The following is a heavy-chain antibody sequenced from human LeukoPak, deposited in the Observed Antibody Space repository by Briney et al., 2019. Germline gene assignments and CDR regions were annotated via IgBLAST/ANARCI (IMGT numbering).Heavy chain of an antibody. CDR1: GFTFSSHW. J-gene: IGHJ6*02. CDR3: ARERQYDMDV. Sequence: GGSLRLSCVASGFTFSSHWMHWVRQAPGSGLVWVSRVNSDGSRTSYADSVKGRFTISRDNARNTLYLQMNSLRAEDMAVYYCARERQYDMDVWGQGTTVTVSS. CDR2: VNSDGSRT. V-gene: IGHV3-74*01.